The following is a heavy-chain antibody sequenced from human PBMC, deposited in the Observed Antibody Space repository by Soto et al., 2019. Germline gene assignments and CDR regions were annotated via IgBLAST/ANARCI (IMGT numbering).Heavy chain of an antibody. CDR1: GGFVSSGSYY. D-gene: IGHD1-1*01. CDR2: MSHSGGT. Sequence: QVQLQQWGAGLLKPSETLSLTCAVYGGFVSSGSYYRSWIRQPPGKGLEWIGEMSHSGGTHFNPSLKSRVTISVDTSKNQFSLKMSSVTAADTALYYCARVERGTATTVVDAFDIWGPGTMVTVSS. J-gene: IGHJ3*02. CDR3: ARVERGTATTVVDAFDI. V-gene: IGHV4-34*01.